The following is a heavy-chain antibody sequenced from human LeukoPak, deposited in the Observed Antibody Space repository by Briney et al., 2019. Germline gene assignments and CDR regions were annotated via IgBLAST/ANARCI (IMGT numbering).Heavy chain of an antibody. D-gene: IGHD3-10*01. V-gene: IGHV1-18*01. Sequence: GASVEVSCKASGYTFTSYGISWVRQAPGQGLEWMGWISAYNGNTNYAQKLQGRVTMTTDTSTSTAYMELRSLRSDDTAVYYCARVEERLLWFGEPLFYFDYWGQGTLVTVSS. CDR2: ISAYNGNT. J-gene: IGHJ4*02. CDR3: ARVEERLLWFGEPLFYFDY. CDR1: GYTFTSYG.